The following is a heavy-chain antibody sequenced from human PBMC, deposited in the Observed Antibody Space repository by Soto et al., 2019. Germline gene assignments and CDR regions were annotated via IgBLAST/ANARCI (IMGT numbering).Heavy chain of an antibody. J-gene: IGHJ6*02. D-gene: IGHD3-10*01. Sequence: SETLSLTCTVSGGSISSSSYYWGWIRQPPGKGLEWIVSIYYSGSTYYNPSLKSRVTIAVDTSKNQFSLKRSSVTAADTAVYYCARGVSTMVRGVILYYYYYYGMDVWGQGTTVTVSS. V-gene: IGHV4-39*01. CDR3: ARGVSTMVRGVILYYYYYYGMDV. CDR2: IYYSGST. CDR1: GGSISSSSYY.